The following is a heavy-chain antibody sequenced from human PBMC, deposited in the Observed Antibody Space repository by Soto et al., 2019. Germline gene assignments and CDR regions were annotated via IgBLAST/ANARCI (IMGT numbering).Heavy chain of an antibody. Sequence: QVQLVQSGAEVKKPGSSVKVSCKASGGTFSSYTISWVRQAPGQGLEWMGRIIPILGIANYAQKFQGRVTITAAKSTSTAYMELSSLRSEDTAVYYCAVVEMATTYTDYWGQGTLVTVSP. CDR3: AVVEMATTYTDY. D-gene: IGHD5-12*01. CDR2: IIPILGIA. CDR1: GGTFSSYT. J-gene: IGHJ4*02. V-gene: IGHV1-69*02.